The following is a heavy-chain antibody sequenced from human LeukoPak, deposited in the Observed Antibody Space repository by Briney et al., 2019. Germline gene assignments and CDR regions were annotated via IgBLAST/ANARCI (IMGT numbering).Heavy chain of an antibody. Sequence: GGSLRLSCAASGFTFSTYWMTWVRQAPGKALEWVADIKEDGSEKYYGDSVKGRFTISRQNAKNSLFLQMNSLRVEDTAVYYCARHRSGGSQDDAFDIWGQGTMVTVSS. CDR3: ARHRSGGSQDDAFDI. V-gene: IGHV3-7*01. J-gene: IGHJ3*02. D-gene: IGHD2-15*01. CDR2: IKEDGSEK. CDR1: GFTFSTYW.